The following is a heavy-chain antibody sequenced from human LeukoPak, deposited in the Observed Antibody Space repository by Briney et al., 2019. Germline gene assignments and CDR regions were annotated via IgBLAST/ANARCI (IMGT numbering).Heavy chain of an antibody. D-gene: IGHD3-3*01. CDR1: GFKFEDYG. CDR3: ARVDDDLDAFDL. CDR2: INWNGGRT. V-gene: IGHV3-20*04. J-gene: IGHJ3*01. Sequence: GGSLRLSCAASGFKFEDYGMTWARQAPGKGLEWVSGINWNGGRTGYADSIKGRFTISRDNAKNSLFLQLSSLRSEDTAVYFCARVDDDLDAFDLWGQGTLVTVSS.